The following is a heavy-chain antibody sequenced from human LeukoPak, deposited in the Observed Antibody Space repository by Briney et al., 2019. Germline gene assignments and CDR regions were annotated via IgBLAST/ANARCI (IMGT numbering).Heavy chain of an antibody. J-gene: IGHJ4*01. Sequence: SETLSLTCTVSGDSIRSYYWNWIRRPPGKGLEWIGYIYYTGSTSYNPSLKSRVTISLDTSKSQFSLRLTSVTAADTAVYYCASHGSSGHDPLTWGEGTLVTVSS. D-gene: IGHD5-12*01. CDR3: ASHGSSGHDPLT. V-gene: IGHV4-59*08. CDR1: GDSIRSYY. CDR2: IYYTGST.